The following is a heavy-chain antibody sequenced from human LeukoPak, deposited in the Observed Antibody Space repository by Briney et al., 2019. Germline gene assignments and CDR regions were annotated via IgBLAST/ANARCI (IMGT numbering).Heavy chain of an antibody. V-gene: IGHV4-59*01. CDR1: GGSISSYY. D-gene: IGHD3-10*01. CDR2: IYYSGST. CDR3: ARSHGLGSWYYFDY. Sequence: SETPSLTCSVSGGSISSYYWSWIRQPPGKGLEWIGYIYYSGSTNYNPSLKSRVTISLDTSKNQISLKVSSVTAADTAVYYCARSHGLGSWYYFDYWGQGNLVTVSS. J-gene: IGHJ4*02.